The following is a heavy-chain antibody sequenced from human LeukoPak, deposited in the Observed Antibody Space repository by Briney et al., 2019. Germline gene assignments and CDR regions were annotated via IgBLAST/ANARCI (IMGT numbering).Heavy chain of an antibody. CDR3: ARAGSGWYFNWFDP. Sequence: GGSLRLSCAASGFTFSSYEMKWVRQAPGKGLEWVSYISSSGSTIYYADSVKGRFTISRDNAKNSLYLQMNSLRAEDTAVYYCARAGSGWYFNWFDPWGQGTLVTVSS. CDR1: GFTFSSYE. V-gene: IGHV3-48*03. CDR2: ISSSGSTI. J-gene: IGHJ5*02. D-gene: IGHD6-19*01.